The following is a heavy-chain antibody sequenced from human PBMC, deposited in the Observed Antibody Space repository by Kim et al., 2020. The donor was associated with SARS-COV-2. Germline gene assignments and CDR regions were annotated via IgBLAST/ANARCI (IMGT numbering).Heavy chain of an antibody. J-gene: IGHJ6*02. CDR1: GGSISSYY. D-gene: IGHD2-2*01. Sequence: SETLSLTCTVSGGSISSYYWSWIRQPAGKGLEWIGRIYTSGSTNYNPSLKSRVTMSVDTSKNQFSLKLSSLTAADTAVYYCARSAAMPHYYYYGMDVWGQGTTVTVSS. CDR3: ARSAAMPHYYYYGMDV. CDR2: IYTSGST. V-gene: IGHV4-4*07.